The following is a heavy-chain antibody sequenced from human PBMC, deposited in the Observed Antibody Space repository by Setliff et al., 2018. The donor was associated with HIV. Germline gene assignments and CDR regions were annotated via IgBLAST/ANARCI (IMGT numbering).Heavy chain of an antibody. J-gene: IGHJ4*02. V-gene: IGHV4-31*03. CDR3: ARYYVWGSYRYIDY. Sequence: SETLSLTCSVSGGSITSGAYYWSWIRQHPGKGLEWIGYIYYSGNTYYNPSLKSRVTISVDTSKSQFSLKLSSVTAADTAVYYCARYYVWGSYRYIDYWGQGTLVTVSS. CDR1: GGSITSGAYY. D-gene: IGHD3-16*02. CDR2: IYYSGNT.